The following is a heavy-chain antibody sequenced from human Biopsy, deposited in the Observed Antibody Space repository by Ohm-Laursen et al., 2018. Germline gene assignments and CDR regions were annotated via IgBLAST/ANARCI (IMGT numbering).Heavy chain of an antibody. J-gene: IGHJ4*02. Sequence: SDTLSLTCAVYGGSFTGYYWNWIRQPPGKRLEWTGNIYYSGSTNFNPSLKSRVTISVDTSKNQFSLKLSSVTAADTAVYFCARGSSYGYDFDYWGQGTLVAVSS. CDR2: IYYSGST. CDR1: GGSFTGYY. D-gene: IGHD5-18*01. CDR3: ARGSSYGYDFDY. V-gene: IGHV4-59*07.